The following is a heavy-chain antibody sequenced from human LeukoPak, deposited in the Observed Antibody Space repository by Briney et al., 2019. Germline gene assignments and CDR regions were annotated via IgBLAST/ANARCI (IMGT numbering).Heavy chain of an antibody. Sequence: GGSLRLSCAAPGFTFSSYAMNWVRQAPGKGLEWVSGISSSGGGTYYADSVKGRFTISRDNSKNTLYLQMNSLRAEDTAVYYCAKGGGRSFNFWTCYDWGQGTLVTVSS. V-gene: IGHV3-23*01. CDR1: GFTFSSYA. CDR2: ISSSGGGT. CDR3: AKGGGRSFNFWTCYD. J-gene: IGHJ4*02. D-gene: IGHD3/OR15-3a*01.